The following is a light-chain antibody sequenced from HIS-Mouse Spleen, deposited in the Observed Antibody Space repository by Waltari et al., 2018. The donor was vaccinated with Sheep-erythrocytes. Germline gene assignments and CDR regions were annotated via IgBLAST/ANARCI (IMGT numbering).Light chain of an antibody. CDR3: QQYNNWMYT. J-gene: IGKJ2*01. Sequence: EIVMTQSPATLSVSPGERATPSCRASQSVSSNLAWYQQKPGQAPRLLIYGASTRATGIPARFSGSGSGTEFTLTISSMQSEDFAVYYCQQYNNWMYTFGQGTKVDIK. CDR1: QSVSSN. CDR2: GAS. V-gene: IGKV3-15*01.